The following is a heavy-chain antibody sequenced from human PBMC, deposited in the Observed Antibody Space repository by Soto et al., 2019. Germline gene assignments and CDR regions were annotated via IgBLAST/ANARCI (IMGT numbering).Heavy chain of an antibody. V-gene: IGHV4-59*01. CDR3: ARDANMDV. J-gene: IGHJ6*02. Sequence: SETLSLTCTVSGGSMNRNCWSWIRQPPGKGLEWIGYIYYSGTTNYNPSLKSRVTISVDTSKNQFSLRLSSVTAADTAVYYCARDANMDVWGQGTTVTVSS. CDR2: IYYSGTT. CDR1: GGSMNRNC.